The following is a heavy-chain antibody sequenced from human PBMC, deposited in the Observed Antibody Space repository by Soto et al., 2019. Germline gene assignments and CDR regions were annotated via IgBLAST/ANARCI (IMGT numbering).Heavy chain of an antibody. V-gene: IGHV3-30*04. CDR3: ARTYSSSWNYLDY. CDR2: ISFDGSLK. J-gene: IGHJ4*02. CDR1: GFTFDSHT. D-gene: IGHD6-13*01. Sequence: QVHLVESGGGVVQPGRSLRLSCTASGFTFDSHTMHWVRQSLGKGLEWVALISFDGSLKYDSDSVKGRFSISRDNSKNTVFLEMNSLRPEDTAVYYCARTYSSSWNYLDYWGQGVQVIVSS.